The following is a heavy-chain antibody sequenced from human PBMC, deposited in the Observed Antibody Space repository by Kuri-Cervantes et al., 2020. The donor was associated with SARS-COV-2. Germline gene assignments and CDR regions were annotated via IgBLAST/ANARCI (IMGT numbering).Heavy chain of an antibody. Sequence: GESLKISCAASGFSFSSNWMAWVRQAPGKGLEWVALIDQEGGANYYVDSVKGRFTVSRDNAKNSLFLQMNSLRAEDTAVYYCARDRSTHYFDYWGQGTLVTVSS. CDR1: GFSFSSNW. V-gene: IGHV3-7*01. J-gene: IGHJ4*02. CDR2: IDQEGGAN. CDR3: ARDRSTHYFDY.